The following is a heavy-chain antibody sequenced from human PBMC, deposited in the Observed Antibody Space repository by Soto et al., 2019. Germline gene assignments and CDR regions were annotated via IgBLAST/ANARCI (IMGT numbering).Heavy chain of an antibody. CDR1: GLTFSSYG. CDR2: IWYDGSNK. D-gene: IGHD5-12*01. Sequence: GGFLRLSCAASGLTFSSYGMHWVRQAPGKGLERVAVIWYDGSNKYYADSVKGRFTISRDNSKNTLYLQMNSLRAEDTAVYYCARRGYSSHYYFGCWGQGTLVTVSS. V-gene: IGHV3-33*01. J-gene: IGHJ4*02. CDR3: ARRGYSSHYYFGC.